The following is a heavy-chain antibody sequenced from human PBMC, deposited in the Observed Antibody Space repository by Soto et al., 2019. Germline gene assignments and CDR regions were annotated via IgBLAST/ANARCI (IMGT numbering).Heavy chain of an antibody. V-gene: IGHV1-8*01. CDR2: MNPNSGNT. CDR3: AIPAAHSSATDY. Sequence: QVQLVQSGAEVKKPGASVKVSCKASGYTFTSYDINWVRQATGQGLEWMGWMNPNSGNTGYAPKIQGRVTMTRNTSISTAYLELSSLRSEDTAVYYCAIPAAHSSATDYWGQGTLVTVSS. J-gene: IGHJ4*02. D-gene: IGHD2-2*01. CDR1: GYTFTSYD.